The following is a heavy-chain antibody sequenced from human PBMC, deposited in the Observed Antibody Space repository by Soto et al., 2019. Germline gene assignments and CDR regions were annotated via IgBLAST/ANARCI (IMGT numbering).Heavy chain of an antibody. CDR3: AREGIAVAGRDNYYYYYGMDV. CDR2: ISSSSTI. Sequence: LRLSCAASGFTFSSYSMNWVRQAPGKGLEWVSYISSSSTIYYADSVKGRFTISRDNAKNSLYLQMNSLRDEDAAVYYCAREGIAVAGRDNYYYYYGMDVWGQGTTVTVSS. D-gene: IGHD6-19*01. V-gene: IGHV3-48*02. CDR1: GFTFSSYS. J-gene: IGHJ6*02.